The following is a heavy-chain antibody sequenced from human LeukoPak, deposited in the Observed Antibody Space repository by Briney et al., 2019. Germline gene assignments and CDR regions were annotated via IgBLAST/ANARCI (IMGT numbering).Heavy chain of an antibody. CDR1: GGSISSYY. CDR2: IYYSGST. J-gene: IGHJ4*02. CDR3: ASHAHGSGSPF. D-gene: IGHD3-10*01. V-gene: IGHV4-59*08. Sequence: SETLSLTCTVSGGSISSYYWSWIRQPPGKGLEWIGYIYYSGSTNYNPSLKSRVTISVDTSKNQFSLKLSSVTAADTAVYYCASHAHGSGSPFWGQGTLVTVSS.